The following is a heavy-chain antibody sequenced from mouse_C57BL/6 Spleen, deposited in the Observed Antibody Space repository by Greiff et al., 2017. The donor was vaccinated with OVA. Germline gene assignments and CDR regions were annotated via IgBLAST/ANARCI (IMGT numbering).Heavy chain of an antibody. CDR1: GYTFTSYW. D-gene: IGHD1-1*01. J-gene: IGHJ4*01. Sequence: QVQLQQPGAELVKPGASVKLSCKASGYTFTSYWMQWVKQRPGQGLEWIGEIDPSDSYTNYNQKFKGKATLTVDTSSSTAYMQLSSLTSEDSAVYDCARCVYYYGSSYVGAMDYWGQGTSVTVSS. CDR2: IDPSDSYT. V-gene: IGHV1-50*01. CDR3: ARCVYYYGSSYVGAMDY.